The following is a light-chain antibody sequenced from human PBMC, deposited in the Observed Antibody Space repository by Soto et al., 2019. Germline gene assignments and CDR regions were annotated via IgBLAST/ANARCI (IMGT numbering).Light chain of an antibody. Sequence: QSVLTQPPLVSAAPRQKVTISCSGSSSNIGNNYVSWYHRVPGTAPKLLIYDNNERPSGIPDRFSGSKSGTSATLDITGLQTGDEGDYYCGTWDSRLRVVVFGGGTKVTVL. CDR3: GTWDSRLRVVV. CDR1: SSNIGNNY. J-gene: IGLJ2*01. CDR2: DNN. V-gene: IGLV1-51*01.